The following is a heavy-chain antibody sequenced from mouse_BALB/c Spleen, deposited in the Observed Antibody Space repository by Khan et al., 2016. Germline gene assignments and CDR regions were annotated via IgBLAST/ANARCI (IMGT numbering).Heavy chain of an antibody. CDR3: ARMYYGDY. CDR2: IDPPSDNT. Sequence: VQLQQSGAELVKPGASVKLSCTASGFNIQDTYMHWVRQRPEQGLACIGRIDPPSDNTKYDPNFQGKATITADTSSNTAYLQLSSLTYEDTPVYYCARMYYGDYWGQGTTLTVAS. CDR1: GFNIQDTY. V-gene: IGHV14-3*02. J-gene: IGHJ2*01. D-gene: IGHD1-1*01.